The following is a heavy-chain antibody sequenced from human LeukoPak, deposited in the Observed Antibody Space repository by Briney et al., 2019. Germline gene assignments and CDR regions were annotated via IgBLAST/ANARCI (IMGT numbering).Heavy chain of an antibody. J-gene: IGHJ5*02. CDR2: ISWNSGSI. CDR3: ARELRFLEWLNKRDWFDP. Sequence: GGSLRLSCAASGFTFSSYSMNWVRQAPGKGLEWVSGISWNSGSIGYADSVKGRFTISRDNAKNSLYLQMNSLRAEDTAVYYCARELRFLEWLNKRDWFDPWGQGTLVTVSS. D-gene: IGHD3-3*01. CDR1: GFTFSSYS. V-gene: IGHV3-48*04.